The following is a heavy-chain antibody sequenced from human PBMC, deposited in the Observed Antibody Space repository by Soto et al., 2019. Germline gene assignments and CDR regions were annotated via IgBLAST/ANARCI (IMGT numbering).Heavy chain of an antibody. D-gene: IGHD2-15*01. V-gene: IGHV3-7*01. J-gene: IGHJ5*02. CDR2: IKQDGSEK. Sequence: GGSLRLSCAASGFTFSSHWMSWVRQAPGKGLERLASIKQDGSEKHYADSVKGRFTISRDNAKKSLYLQMNSLRAEDTAVYYCARGYTGYCSGGTCYWFDPWGQGTLVTAPQ. CDR1: GFTFSSHW. CDR3: ARGYTGYCSGGTCYWFDP.